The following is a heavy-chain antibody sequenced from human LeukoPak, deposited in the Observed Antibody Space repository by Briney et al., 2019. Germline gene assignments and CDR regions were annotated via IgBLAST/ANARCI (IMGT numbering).Heavy chain of an antibody. J-gene: IGHJ6*03. CDR2: IIPIFGTA. CDR3: ARDNDYYDSSGYYYMDV. V-gene: IGHV1-69*06. CDR1: GGTFSSYA. D-gene: IGHD3-22*01. Sequence: ASVKVSCKASGGTFSSYAISWVRQAPGQGLEWMGGIIPIFGTANYAQKFQGRVTITADKSTSTAYMELSSLRSEDTAVYYCARDNDYYDSSGYYYMDVWGKGTTVTVSS.